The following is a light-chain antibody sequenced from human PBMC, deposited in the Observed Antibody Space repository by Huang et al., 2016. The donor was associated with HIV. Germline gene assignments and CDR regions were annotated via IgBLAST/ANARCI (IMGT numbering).Light chain of an antibody. CDR3: QQYNNWPL. V-gene: IGKV3-15*01. CDR2: GAS. J-gene: IGKJ4*01. CDR1: QSVSTN. Sequence: EIVMTQSPDTLSVSPGQRVTLSCRASQSVSTNLAWYQQRPGQAPRLLLFGASARATGIPARFTGSGSGTEFTLTISSLQSEDFAVYYCQQYNNWPLFGGGTKVEIK.